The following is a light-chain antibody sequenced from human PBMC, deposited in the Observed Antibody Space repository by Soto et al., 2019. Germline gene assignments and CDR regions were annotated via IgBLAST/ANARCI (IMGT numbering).Light chain of an antibody. V-gene: IGLV4-69*01. J-gene: IGLJ2*01. Sequence: QLVLTQSPSASASLGASVKLTCTLSSGHISYAIAWHQQQPEKGPRYLMKLNSDGSHSKGDGIPDRFSGSSSGAERYLTISSLQSEDEADYYCQNWGTAVVFGGGTKLTVL. CDR1: SGHISYA. CDR2: LNSDGSH. CDR3: QNWGTAVV.